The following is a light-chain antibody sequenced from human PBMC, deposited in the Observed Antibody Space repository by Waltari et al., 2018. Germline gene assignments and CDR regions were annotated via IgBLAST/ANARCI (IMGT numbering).Light chain of an antibody. Sequence: CTGTSSDVGGYNYVSWYQQHPGKAPKLMIYDVSKRPSGVSNRFSGSKSGNTASLTISGLQAEDEADYYCCSYAGSSTFVLGTGTKVTVL. CDR2: DVS. V-gene: IGLV2-23*02. J-gene: IGLJ1*01. CDR3: CSYAGSSTFV. CDR1: SSDVGGYNY.